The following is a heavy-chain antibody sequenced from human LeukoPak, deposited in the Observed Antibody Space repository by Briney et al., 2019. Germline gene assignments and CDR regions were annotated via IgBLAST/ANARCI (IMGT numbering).Heavy chain of an antibody. Sequence: SVKVSCKASGGTFSSYAISWVRQAPGQGLEWMGGIIPIFGTANYAQKFQGRVTITADESTSTAYMELSSLRSEDMAVYYCASRADIASGWYKGGDQFDYWGQGTLVTVSS. J-gene: IGHJ4*02. V-gene: IGHV1-69*13. CDR1: GGTFSSYA. D-gene: IGHD6-19*01. CDR3: ASRADIASGWYKGGDQFDY. CDR2: IIPIFGTA.